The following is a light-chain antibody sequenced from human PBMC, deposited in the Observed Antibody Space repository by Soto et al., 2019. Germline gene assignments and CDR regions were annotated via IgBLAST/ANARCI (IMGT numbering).Light chain of an antibody. CDR3: KQYNAWPGT. CDR2: GAS. V-gene: IGKV3-15*01. CDR1: QTIISN. J-gene: IGKJ1*01. Sequence: EIVMTQSPATLSVSPGERATLSCRASQTIISNLAWYQQKPGQVPRLLIYGASTRATDIPARFSGSGSGTQLNLTISSLQSEDFRTYYCKQYNAWPGTFGQGTKVDIK.